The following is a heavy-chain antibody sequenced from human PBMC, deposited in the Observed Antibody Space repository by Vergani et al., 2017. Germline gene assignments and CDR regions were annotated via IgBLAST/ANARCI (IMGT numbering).Heavy chain of an antibody. Sequence: QVQLVQSGAEVKKPGASVKVSCKVSGYTLTELSMHWVRQAPGKGLEWMGGFDPEDGETIYAQKFQGRVTMTEDTSTDTAYMELSRLRSDDTAVYYCARGLSTSCYGGCAFDIWGQGTMVTVSS. CDR1: GYTLTELS. V-gene: IGHV1-24*01. CDR3: ARGLSTSCYGGCAFDI. J-gene: IGHJ3*02. D-gene: IGHD2-2*01. CDR2: FDPEDGET.